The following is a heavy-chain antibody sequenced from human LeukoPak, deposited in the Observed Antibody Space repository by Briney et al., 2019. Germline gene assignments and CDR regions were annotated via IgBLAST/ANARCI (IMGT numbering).Heavy chain of an antibody. D-gene: IGHD2-2*02. V-gene: IGHV4-61*02. Sequence: SETLSLTCTVSGGSISSGSYYWSWIRQPAGKGLEWIGRIYTSGSTNYNPSLKSRVTISVDTSKNQFSLKLSSVTAADTAVYYCASLFIYCSSTSCYTNAFDIWGQGTMVTVSS. J-gene: IGHJ3*02. CDR1: GGSISSGSYY. CDR2: IYTSGST. CDR3: ASLFIYCSSTSCYTNAFDI.